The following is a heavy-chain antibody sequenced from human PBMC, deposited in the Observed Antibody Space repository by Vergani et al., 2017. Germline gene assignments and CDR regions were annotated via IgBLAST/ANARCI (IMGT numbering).Heavy chain of an antibody. D-gene: IGHD3-22*01. J-gene: IGHJ4*02. CDR3: ARVADYYDSTXFDY. V-gene: IGHV4-39*07. Sequence: QVQLQESGPGLVKPSETLSLTCTVSGGSISSSSYYWGWIRQPPGKGLEWIGSIYYSGSTYYNPSLKSRVTISVDTSKNQFSLKLSSVTAADTAVYYCARVADYYDSTXFDYWGQGTLVTVSS. CDR1: GGSISSSSYY. CDR2: IYYSGST.